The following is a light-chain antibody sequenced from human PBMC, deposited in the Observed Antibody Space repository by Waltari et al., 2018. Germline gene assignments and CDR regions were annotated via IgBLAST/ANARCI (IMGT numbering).Light chain of an antibody. CDR3: QQRSNWSLT. Sequence: EIVLPQSPATLSLSPGERATLSCRASQSVSSYLAWYQQKPGQAPRLLIYDASNRATGIPARFSGSGPGTDFTLTISSLEPEDFAVYYCQQRSNWSLTFGGGTKVEIK. J-gene: IGKJ4*01. CDR2: DAS. CDR1: QSVSSY. V-gene: IGKV3D-11*02.